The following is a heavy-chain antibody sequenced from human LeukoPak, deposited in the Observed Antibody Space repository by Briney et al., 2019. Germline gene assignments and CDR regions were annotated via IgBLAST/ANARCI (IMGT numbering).Heavy chain of an antibody. V-gene: IGHV3-30*18. D-gene: IGHD6-13*01. CDR3: AKDIGFSSSWYYYYYYGMDV. CDR2: ISYDGSNK. J-gene: IGHJ6*02. Sequence: GRSLRLSCAASGFTFSSYGMHWVRQAPGKGLEWVAVISYDGSNKYYADSVKGRFTISRDNSKNTLYLQMNSLRAEDTAVYYCAKDIGFSSSWYYYYYYGMDVWGQGTTVTVSS. CDR1: GFTFSSYG.